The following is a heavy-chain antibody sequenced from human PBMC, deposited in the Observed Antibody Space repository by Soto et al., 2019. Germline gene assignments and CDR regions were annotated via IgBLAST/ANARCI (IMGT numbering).Heavy chain of an antibody. V-gene: IGHV3-30*18. D-gene: IGHD6-19*01. CDR3: AKTVAGNFDY. Sequence: QVQLGESGGGVVQPGRSLRLSCAASGFTVSSYGMHWVRQAPGKGLEWVAVISYDGSNKYYADSVKGRFTISRDNSKNTLYLQMNSLRAEDTAVYYCAKTVAGNFDYWGQGTLVTVSS. CDR1: GFTVSSYG. CDR2: ISYDGSNK. J-gene: IGHJ4*02.